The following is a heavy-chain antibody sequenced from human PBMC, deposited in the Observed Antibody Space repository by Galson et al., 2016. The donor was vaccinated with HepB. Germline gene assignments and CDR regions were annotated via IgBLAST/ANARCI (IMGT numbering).Heavy chain of an antibody. CDR1: GGTFSSFA. D-gene: IGHD3-3*01. CDR3: ARIHGPWSGYWGSQVGYYYGMDV. Sequence: SVKVSCKASGGTFSSFAISWVRQAPGQGLEWMGGIIPMYGTPKYAQRFQGRVTITADESTSTAYMELSSLRSDDTAVYYCARIHGPWSGYWGSQVGYYYGMDVWGQGTTVTVSS. J-gene: IGHJ6*02. V-gene: IGHV1-69*13. CDR2: IIPMYGTP.